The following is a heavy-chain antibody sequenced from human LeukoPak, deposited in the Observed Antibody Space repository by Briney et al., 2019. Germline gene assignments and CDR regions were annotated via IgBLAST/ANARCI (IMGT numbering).Heavy chain of an antibody. J-gene: IGHJ4*02. V-gene: IGHV3-48*03. Sequence: GGSLRLSCAASGFTFSSYEMNWVRQAQGRGLEWVSYISSSGKTIYYADSTKGRCTVSRDNAKNSLYLQMNSLRAEDTAVYYCATTSIAAAVPGCFDYWGQGTLVTVFS. CDR3: ATTSIAAAVPGCFDY. CDR1: GFTFSSYE. D-gene: IGHD6-13*01. CDR2: ISSSGKTI.